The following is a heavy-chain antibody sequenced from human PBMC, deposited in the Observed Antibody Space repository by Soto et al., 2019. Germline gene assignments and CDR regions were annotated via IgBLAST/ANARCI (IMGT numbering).Heavy chain of an antibody. CDR2: IIGSGIST. J-gene: IGHJ2*01. CDR3: PKEPVGPDWYFDL. V-gene: IGHV3-23*01. Sequence: DVQLLESGGGLVQPGGSLRRSCASAGFTFRSCAESLARHAPGKALEWVSGIIGSGISTHYADSAKGPFTLSRDNAKNTIYLQMNSLRAEYTDVYNCPKEPVGPDWYFDLWGCGTLVTVAS. CDR1: GFTFRSCA.